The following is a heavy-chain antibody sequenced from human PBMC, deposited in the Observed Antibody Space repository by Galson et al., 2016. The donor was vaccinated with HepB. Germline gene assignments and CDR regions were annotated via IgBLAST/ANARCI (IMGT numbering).Heavy chain of an antibody. D-gene: IGHD5-12*01. Sequence: SETLSLTCDVYGGSHSSNYWSWIRQPPGKGPEWFGEITNSGTINSSPSLKSRVTISADTSKNQFSLKVSSVTAADTAMYSCARGRYGGAASWGQGTLVIVSS. J-gene: IGHJ4*02. CDR3: ARGRYGGAAS. V-gene: IGHV4-34*01. CDR2: ITNSGTI. CDR1: GGSHSSNY.